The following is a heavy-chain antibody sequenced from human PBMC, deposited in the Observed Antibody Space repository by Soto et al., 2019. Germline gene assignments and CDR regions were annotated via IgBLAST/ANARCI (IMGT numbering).Heavy chain of an antibody. CDR1: GYSFTRYW. V-gene: IGHV5-51*01. J-gene: IGHJ5*02. CDR2: IYPGDSDT. D-gene: IGHD5-12*01. CDR3: SRHPPGGYSGDNKEAAS. Sequence: PGESLKISCKGSGYSFTRYWIGWVRQMPGKGLEWVGIIYPGDSDTRYSPSFQGQVTISADKSTSTAYLQWSSLKPSDTAMYYCSRHPPGGYSGDNKEAASWGKGTLVTVSS.